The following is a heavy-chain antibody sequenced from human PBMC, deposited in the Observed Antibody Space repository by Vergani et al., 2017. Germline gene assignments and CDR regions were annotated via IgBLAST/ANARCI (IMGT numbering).Heavy chain of an antibody. CDR1: GSTVSGNY. CDR2: ISPSSTTI. CDR3: ARVQNGGYMDV. D-gene: IGHD3-10*01. Sequence: ELQLVESGGGLVQPGGSLRLSCAASGSTVSGNYMTWVRQAPGKGLEWVSYISPSSTTIYYADSVKGRFTISRDNVKNSLYLQMNSLRAEDTAVYYCARVQNGGYMDVWGKGTTVTVSS. V-gene: IGHV3-48*01. J-gene: IGHJ6*03.